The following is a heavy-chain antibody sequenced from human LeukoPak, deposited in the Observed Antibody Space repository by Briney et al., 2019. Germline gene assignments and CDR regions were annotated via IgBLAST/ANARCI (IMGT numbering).Heavy chain of an antibody. CDR2: IRSKSYGGTT. J-gene: IGHJ6*03. CDR3: TRGEDIVVVIPYYYYYMDV. V-gene: IGHV3-49*04. D-gene: IGHD2-2*01. Sequence: GGSLRLSCAASGFTFSDYAMSWVRQAPGKGLEWVGFIRSKSYGGTTEYAASVKGRFTISRDDSKSIAYLQMNSLKTEDTAVYYCTRGEDIVVVIPYYYYYMDVWGKGTTVTVSS. CDR1: GFTFSDYA.